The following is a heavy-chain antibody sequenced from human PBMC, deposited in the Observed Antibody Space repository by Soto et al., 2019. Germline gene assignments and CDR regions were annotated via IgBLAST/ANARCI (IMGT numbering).Heavy chain of an antibody. V-gene: IGHV3-23*01. CDR1: GFTFSSYA. Sequence: GGSLRLSCAASGFTFSSYAMSWVRQAPGKGLEWVSAISGSGGSTYYSDSVKGRFTISRDNSKTTLYLQMNSLRAEDTAVYYSAILSRHTAMVTGDYWGQGTLVTVSS. J-gene: IGHJ4*02. CDR3: AILSRHTAMVTGDY. D-gene: IGHD5-18*01. CDR2: ISGSGGST.